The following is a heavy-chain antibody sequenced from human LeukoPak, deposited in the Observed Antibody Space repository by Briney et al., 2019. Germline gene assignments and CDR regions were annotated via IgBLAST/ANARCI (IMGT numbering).Heavy chain of an antibody. CDR2: ISATGGKT. D-gene: IGHD3-3*01. Sequence: GGSLRLSCAASGFTFSSYAFTWVRQTPGKGLEWVSVISATGGKTYYGNSVEGRFTISRGNSNNTLYLQMNSLRADDTAVYYCARTDDFWSGYVYYYYIDVWGKGTTVTVSS. J-gene: IGHJ6*03. V-gene: IGHV3-23*01. CDR1: GFTFSSYA. CDR3: ARTDDFWSGYVYYYYIDV.